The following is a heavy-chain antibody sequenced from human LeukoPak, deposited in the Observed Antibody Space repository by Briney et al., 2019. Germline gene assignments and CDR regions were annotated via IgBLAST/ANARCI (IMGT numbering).Heavy chain of an antibody. D-gene: IGHD2-15*01. CDR2: ISWNSGSI. V-gene: IGHV3-9*01. J-gene: IGHJ4*02. CDR1: GFTFDDYA. Sequence: SGGSLRLSCAASGFTFDDYAMHWVRQAPGKGLEWVSGISWNSGSIGYADSVKGRFTISRDNAKNSLYLQMNSLRAEDTALYYCAKGLPRYCSRGSCYGPFDYWGQGTLVTVSS. CDR3: AKGLPRYCSRGSCYGPFDY.